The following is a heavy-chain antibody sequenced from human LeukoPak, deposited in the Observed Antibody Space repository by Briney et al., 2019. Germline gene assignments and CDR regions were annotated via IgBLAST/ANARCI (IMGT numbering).Heavy chain of an antibody. V-gene: IGHV4-34*01. J-gene: IGHJ6*03. CDR3: ARIAGVTTGNYYYYYMDV. Sequence: SETLSLTCAVYGGSFSGYYWSWIRQPPGKGLEWIGEINHSGSTNYNPSLKSRVTISVDTSKNQFSLKLSSVTAADTAVYYCARIAGVTTGNYYYYYMDVWGKGTTVTVSS. CDR1: GGSFSGYY. D-gene: IGHD2-21*02. CDR2: INHSGST.